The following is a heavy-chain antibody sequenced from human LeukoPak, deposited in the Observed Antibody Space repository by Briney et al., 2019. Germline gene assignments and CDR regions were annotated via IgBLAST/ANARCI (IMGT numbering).Heavy chain of an antibody. CDR2: TYYSGNT. CDR1: GVSISSSNSY. Sequence: SETLSLTCTVSGVSISSSNSYWGWIRQPPGKGLEWIGSTYYSGNTYYNASLKSRVTISVDTSKSQFSLKLTSVTAADTAVYYCARQTGSGLFTLPGGQGTLVTVSS. V-gene: IGHV4-39*01. D-gene: IGHD3-10*01. J-gene: IGHJ4*02. CDR3: ARQTGSGLFTLP.